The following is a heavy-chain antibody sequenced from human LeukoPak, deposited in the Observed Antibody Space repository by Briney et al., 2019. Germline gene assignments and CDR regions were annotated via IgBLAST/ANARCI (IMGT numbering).Heavy chain of an antibody. CDR3: ARADPMTPFDY. D-gene: IGHD3-22*01. Sequence: ASVKVSCKASGYTFSTYGITWVRQAPGQGLEWMGIINPSGGSTSYAQKFQGRVTMTRDTSTSTVYMELSSLRSEDTAMYYCARADPMTPFDYWGQGTLVTVSS. J-gene: IGHJ4*02. CDR2: INPSGGST. CDR1: GYTFSTYG. V-gene: IGHV1-46*01.